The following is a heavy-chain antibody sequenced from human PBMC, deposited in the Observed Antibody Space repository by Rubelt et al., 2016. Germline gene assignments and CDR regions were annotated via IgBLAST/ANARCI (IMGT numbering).Heavy chain of an antibody. V-gene: IGHV4-59*12. CDR1: GGSISSYY. CDR2: IYYSGST. J-gene: IGHJ4*02. D-gene: IGHD2-21*01. CDR3: ARVVVARVGYYFDY. Sequence: QVQLQESGPGLVKPSETLSLTCTVSGGSISSYYWSWIRQPPGKGLEWIGSIYYSGSTYYNPSLKCRVSMSVDTSKNQFSLKLSSVTAADTAVYYCARVVVARVGYYFDYWGQGTLVTVSS.